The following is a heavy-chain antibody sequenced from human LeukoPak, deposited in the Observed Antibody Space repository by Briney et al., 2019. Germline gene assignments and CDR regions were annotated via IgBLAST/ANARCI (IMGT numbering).Heavy chain of an antibody. CDR3: ARVGWRLSGSVDY. D-gene: IGHD6-6*01. CDR1: GGPISVDY. CDR2: IYYTGRT. V-gene: IGHV4-59*01. J-gene: IGHJ4*02. Sequence: TSETLSLTCIVSGGPISVDYWNWIRQAPGKGLEWIGYIYYTGRTKYNPSLASRLTISIDTSKSQFSLRLTSVTAADTAVYYCARVGWRLSGSVDYWGQGTLVTVSS.